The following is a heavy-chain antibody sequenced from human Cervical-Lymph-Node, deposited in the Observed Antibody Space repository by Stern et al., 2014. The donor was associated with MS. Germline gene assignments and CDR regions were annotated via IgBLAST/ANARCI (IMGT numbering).Heavy chain of an antibody. CDR3: AKKSVGTTGTTTAFDY. J-gene: IGHJ4*02. CDR1: GFTFSNYG. D-gene: IGHD1-1*01. Sequence: VQLVESGGGVVQPGTSLRLSCAVSGFTFSNYGMHWVRQAPGKGLEWVAVISYDAAVKFYADSVKGRFTIARDTPKNTMYLQLNSLKVEDTAVYFCAKKSVGTTGTTTAFDYWGQGTLVTVSS. V-gene: IGHV3-30*18. CDR2: ISYDAAVK.